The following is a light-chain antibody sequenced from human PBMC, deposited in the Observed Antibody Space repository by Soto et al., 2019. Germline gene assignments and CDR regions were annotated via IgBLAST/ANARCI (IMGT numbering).Light chain of an antibody. V-gene: IGKV1-33*01. Sequence: DIQMTQSPSPLPASVGDRVIITCQASQAISNHLNWYQQKPGRAPKLLIYDTSNLETGVPSRFRGSGGGTDFTFTITSLQPEDFATYFCLQTDKLPLTFGGGTTVDMK. CDR2: DTS. CDR3: LQTDKLPLT. CDR1: QAISNH. J-gene: IGKJ4*01.